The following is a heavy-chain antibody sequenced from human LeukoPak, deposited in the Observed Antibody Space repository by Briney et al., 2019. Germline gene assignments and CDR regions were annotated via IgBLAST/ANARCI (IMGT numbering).Heavy chain of an antibody. Sequence: SVKVSCKASGYTFTSYYMHWVRQAPGQGLEWMGRIIPILGIANYAQKFQGRVTITADKSTSTAYMELSSLRSEDTAVYYCARDVGAADYWGQGTLVTVSS. D-gene: IGHD1-26*01. CDR1: GYTFTSYY. CDR3: ARDVGAADY. J-gene: IGHJ4*02. CDR2: IIPILGIA. V-gene: IGHV1-69*04.